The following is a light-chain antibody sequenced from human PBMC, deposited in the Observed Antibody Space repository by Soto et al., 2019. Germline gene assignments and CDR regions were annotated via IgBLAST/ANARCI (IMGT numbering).Light chain of an antibody. J-gene: IGLJ1*01. CDR2: EVS. CDR3: SSYTSSSTYV. V-gene: IGLV2-14*01. Sequence: QSVLTQPASVSGSPGQSITISCTGTSSDVGGYKYVSWIQQHPGKAPKLMIYEVSNRPSGVSNRFSGSKSDNTASLTISGLQAEDEADYYCSSYTSSSTYVFGTGTKSPS. CDR1: SSDVGGYKY.